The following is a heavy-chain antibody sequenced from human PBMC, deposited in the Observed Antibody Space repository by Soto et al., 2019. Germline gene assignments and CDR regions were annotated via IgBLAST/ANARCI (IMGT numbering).Heavy chain of an antibody. Sequence: GGSLRLSCAASGFTFSSYGMHWVRQAPGKGLEWVAVIWYDGSNKYYADSVKGRFTISRDNSKNTLYLQMNSLRAEDTAVYYCARGGRNFDWLLSFAFDIWGQGTMVTVSS. CDR2: IWYDGSNK. D-gene: IGHD3-9*01. CDR3: ARGGRNFDWLLSFAFDI. J-gene: IGHJ3*02. CDR1: GFTFSSYG. V-gene: IGHV3-33*01.